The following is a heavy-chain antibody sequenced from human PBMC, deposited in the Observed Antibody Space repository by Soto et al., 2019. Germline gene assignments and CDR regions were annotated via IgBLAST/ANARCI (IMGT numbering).Heavy chain of an antibody. D-gene: IGHD1-26*01. Sequence: PSETLSLTCTVSGGSISSYYWSWIRQPAGKGLEWIGRIYTSGSTNYNPSLKSRVTMSVDTSKNQFSLKLSSVTAADTAVYYCASTTLRGSYRPLDYWGQGTLVTV. CDR1: GGSISSYY. V-gene: IGHV4-4*07. J-gene: IGHJ4*02. CDR2: IYTSGST. CDR3: ASTTLRGSYRPLDY.